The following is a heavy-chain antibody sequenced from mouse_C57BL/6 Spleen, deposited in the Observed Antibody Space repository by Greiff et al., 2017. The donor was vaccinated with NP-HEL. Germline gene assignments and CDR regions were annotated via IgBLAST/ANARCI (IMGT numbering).Heavy chain of an antibody. CDR1: GYTFTSYW. V-gene: IGHV1-7*01. CDR2: INPSSGNT. Sequence: VQLQQSGAELAKPGASVKLSCKASGYTFTSYWMHWVKQRPGQGLEWIGYINPSSGNTKYNQKFKDKAILNATKSSTTAHKLLSSLTYEDSAVYYCAKEGCMVATWDWGQGTLVTVSA. J-gene: IGHJ3*01. D-gene: IGHD2-2*01. CDR3: AKEGCMVATWD.